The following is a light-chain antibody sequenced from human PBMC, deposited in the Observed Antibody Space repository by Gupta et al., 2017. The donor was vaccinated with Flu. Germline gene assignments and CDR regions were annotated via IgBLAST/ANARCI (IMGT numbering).Light chain of an antibody. J-gene: IGKJ1*01. CDR2: GAS. Sequence: EIVITQSPATLSVSPGERASLSCRASQSVSHNLAWYQQKPGQAPRLLIYGASTRPTIIPARFSGSGSGTEFTLTITSLQSEDFAVYYCQQENNWPSVFGQGTKVDI. CDR3: QQENNWPSV. CDR1: QSVSHN. V-gene: IGKV3-15*01.